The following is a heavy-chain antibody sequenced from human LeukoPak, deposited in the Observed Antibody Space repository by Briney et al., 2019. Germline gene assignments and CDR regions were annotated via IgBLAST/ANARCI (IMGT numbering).Heavy chain of an antibody. CDR2: IHYSGST. V-gene: IGHV4-31*03. D-gene: IGHD4-17*01. CDR1: GGSISSGGYY. J-gene: IGHJ4*02. CDR3: AATTVTTDHRY. Sequence: SETLSLTCTVSGGSISSGGYYWSWIRQHPGKGLEWIGYIHYSGSTYYNPSLKSRVTISVDTSKNQFSLKLSSVTAADTAVYYCAATTVTTDHRYWGQGTLVTVSS.